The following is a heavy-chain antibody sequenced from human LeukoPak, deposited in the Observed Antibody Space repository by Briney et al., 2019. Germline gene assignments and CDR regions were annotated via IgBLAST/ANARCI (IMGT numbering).Heavy chain of an antibody. V-gene: IGHV3-74*01. Sequence: GGSLRLSCAASGFTFSSYWMHWVRQAPGEGLVWVSRINSDGSSTSYADSVKGRFTISRDNAKNTLYLQMNSLRAEDTAVYYCAKGLGVFGRAVAFDIWGQGTMVTVSS. D-gene: IGHD6-13*01. CDR1: GFTFSSYW. J-gene: IGHJ3*02. CDR2: INSDGSST. CDR3: AKGLGVFGRAVAFDI.